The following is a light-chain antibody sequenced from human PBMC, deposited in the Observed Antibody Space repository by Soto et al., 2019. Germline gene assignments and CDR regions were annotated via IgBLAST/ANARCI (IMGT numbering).Light chain of an antibody. CDR2: LEGSGSY. CDR3: ETWDSNTRV. CDR1: SGHSSYI. V-gene: IGLV4-60*02. J-gene: IGLJ2*01. Sequence: QPVLTQSSSASASLGSSVKLTCTLSSGHSSYIIAWHQQQPGKAPRYLMKLEGSGSYNKGSGVPDRFSGSSSGADRYLTIYTLQFEDEDDYYCETWDSNTRVFGGGTQLTVL.